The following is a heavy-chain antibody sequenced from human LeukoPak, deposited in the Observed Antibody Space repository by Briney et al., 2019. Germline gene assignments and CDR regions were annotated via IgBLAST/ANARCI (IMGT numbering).Heavy chain of an antibody. CDR2: ISCDGSNK. CDR3: ARDPPGSYDFWSGNYYYYYYGMDV. J-gene: IGHJ6*02. V-gene: IGHV3-30-3*01. Sequence: GRSLRLSCAASGFTFSSYAMHWVRQAPGKGLEWVAVISCDGSNKYYADSVKGRFTISRDNSKNTLYLQMNSLRAEDTAVYYCARDPPGSYDFWSGNYYYYYYGMDVWGQGTTVTVSS. D-gene: IGHD3-3*01. CDR1: GFTFSSYA.